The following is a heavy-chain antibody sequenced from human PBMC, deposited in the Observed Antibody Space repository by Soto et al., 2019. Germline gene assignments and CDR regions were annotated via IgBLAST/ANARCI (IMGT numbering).Heavy chain of an antibody. V-gene: IGHV1-69*01. D-gene: IGHD1-26*01. CDR3: ARNGTYSSSLSQYSGMDA. CDR1: GGTIDNFI. J-gene: IGHJ6*02. CDR2: IVPMLGTP. Sequence: QVQLVQSGAEVKEPGSSVRVSCKASGGTIDNFIMNWVRQTPGQGLEWMGGIVPMLGTPTYAEKFKGRVTISATGSTSTMYMEVTSLRSEDTAIYYCARNGTYSSSLSQYSGMDAWGQGTTVTVSS.